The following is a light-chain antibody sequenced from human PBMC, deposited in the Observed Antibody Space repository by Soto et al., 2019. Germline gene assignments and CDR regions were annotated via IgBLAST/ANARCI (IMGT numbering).Light chain of an antibody. V-gene: IGKV2-28*01. CDR1: QSLLHSNGFHY. J-gene: IGKJ1*01. Sequence: DIVMTQSPLSLPVTPGEPASISCRSSQSLLHSNGFHYLDWYLQKPGQAPRLLIYYTSNRATGIPARFSGSGSGTDFTLTINSLAPEDFAIYYCHQRQSWPRTFGQGTKVDIK. CDR3: HQRQSWPRT. CDR2: YTS.